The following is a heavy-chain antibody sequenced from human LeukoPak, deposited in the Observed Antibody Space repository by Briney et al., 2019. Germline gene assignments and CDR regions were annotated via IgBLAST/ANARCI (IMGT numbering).Heavy chain of an antibody. V-gene: IGHV4-30-2*01. CDR2: IYHSGST. CDR3: ASQSFDSGSYY. J-gene: IGHJ4*02. D-gene: IGHD1-26*01. Sequence: PSQTLSLTCTVSGGSISSGGYYWSWIRQPRGKGLEWIGYIYHSGSTYYNPSLESRVTISVDRSKNQFSLKLSSVTAADTAVYYCASQSFDSGSYYWGQGTLVTVSS. CDR1: GGSISSGGYY.